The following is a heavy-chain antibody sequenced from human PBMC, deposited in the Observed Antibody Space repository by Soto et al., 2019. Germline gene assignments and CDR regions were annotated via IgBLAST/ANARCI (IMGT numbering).Heavy chain of an antibody. Sequence: PGGSLRLSCAASGFTFSSYSMNWVRQAPGKGLEWVSYISSSSSTIYYADSVKGRFTISRDNAKNSLYLQMNSLRAEDTAVYYCATDPLYGDYASYYYYMDVWGKGTTVTVSS. CDR1: GFTFSSYS. V-gene: IGHV3-48*01. D-gene: IGHD4-17*01. CDR2: ISSSSSTI. CDR3: ATDPLYGDYASYYYYMDV. J-gene: IGHJ6*03.